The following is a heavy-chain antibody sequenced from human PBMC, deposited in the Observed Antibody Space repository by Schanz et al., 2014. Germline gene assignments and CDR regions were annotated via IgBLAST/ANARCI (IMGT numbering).Heavy chain of an antibody. V-gene: IGHV3-23*01. J-gene: IGHJ4*02. CDR2: ITGASDHI. CDR3: AKSQGSSFDS. D-gene: IGHD6-13*01. CDR1: GFTFSDYC. Sequence: EVQLLESGGGLVQPGGSLRLSCTASGFTFSDYCMSWVRQAPGKGLEWVSGITGASDHIDYAESVKGRFTISRDNSKNTLYLQMDSLRAEDTAVYYCAKSQGSSFDSWGQGTLVTVSS.